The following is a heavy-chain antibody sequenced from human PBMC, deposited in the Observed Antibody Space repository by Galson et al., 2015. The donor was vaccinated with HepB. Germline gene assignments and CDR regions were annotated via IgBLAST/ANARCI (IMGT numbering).Heavy chain of an antibody. V-gene: IGHV3-7*03. Sequence: SLRLSCAASGLTFSSHWMTWVRQAPGKGLEWVANIKPEGIEKFYVDSVKGRFTISRDHAKNSLYLQMSSLRAEDTAVYYCFSRQSDYWGQGTLVTVSS. CDR3: FSRQSDY. CDR1: GLTFSSHW. J-gene: IGHJ4*02. D-gene: IGHD6-19*01. CDR2: IKPEGIEK.